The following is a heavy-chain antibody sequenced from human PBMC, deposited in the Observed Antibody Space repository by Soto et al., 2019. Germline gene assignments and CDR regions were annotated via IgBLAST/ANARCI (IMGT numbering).Heavy chain of an antibody. D-gene: IGHD1-20*01. CDR3: TRETVAGITGLDY. Sequence: PVGSLRLSCAASGFNVGAFAVNWVRQAPGKGLEWVSGISVSDAFIYYADSVRGRFSISRDASETILYLQMNSLRVDDTALYYCTRETVAGITGLDYWGPGTLVTVSS. V-gene: IGHV3-23*01. CDR1: GFNVGAFA. J-gene: IGHJ4*02. CDR2: ISVSDAFI.